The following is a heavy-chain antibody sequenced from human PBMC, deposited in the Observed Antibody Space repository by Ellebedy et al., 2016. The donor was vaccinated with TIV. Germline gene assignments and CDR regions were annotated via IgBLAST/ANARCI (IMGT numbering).Heavy chain of an antibody. Sequence: SETLSLTCTVSGGPVSSGSYYWSWIRQPPGKGLEWIGYIYYSGSTNYNPSLKSRVTISVDTSKNQFSLKLSSVTAADTAVYYCARDGRYYDILTGDGFYWYFDLWGRGTLVTVSS. J-gene: IGHJ2*01. V-gene: IGHV4-61*01. D-gene: IGHD3-9*01. CDR3: ARDGRYYDILTGDGFYWYFDL. CDR1: GGPVSSGSYY. CDR2: IYYSGST.